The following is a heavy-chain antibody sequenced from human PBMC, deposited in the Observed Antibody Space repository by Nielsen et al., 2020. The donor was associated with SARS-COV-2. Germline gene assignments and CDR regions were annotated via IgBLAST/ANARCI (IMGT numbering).Heavy chain of an antibody. J-gene: IGHJ4*02. Sequence: GESLKISCAASGFTVSSSYMSWVRQAPGKGLEWVSVIYSGGSTFYADSVKGRFTISRDNSKNTLYLQMNSLRAEDTAVYYCARIRYNWNSQVDYWGQGTPVTVSS. D-gene: IGHD1-20*01. CDR2: IYSGGST. CDR3: ARIRYNWNSQVDY. CDR1: GFTVSSSY. V-gene: IGHV3-53*01.